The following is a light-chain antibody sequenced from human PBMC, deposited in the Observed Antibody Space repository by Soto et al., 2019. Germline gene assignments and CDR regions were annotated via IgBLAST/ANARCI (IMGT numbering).Light chain of an antibody. J-gene: IGKJ1*01. Sequence: EIVMTQYPATLSVSPGERATLSCRASQSVSSNLAWYPQKPGQAPRLLIYGASTRATGIPARFSGSGSGTEFTLTISSLQSEDFAVYYCQQYNNWPRTFGQGTKVEI. V-gene: IGKV3-15*01. CDR3: QQYNNWPRT. CDR1: QSVSSN. CDR2: GAS.